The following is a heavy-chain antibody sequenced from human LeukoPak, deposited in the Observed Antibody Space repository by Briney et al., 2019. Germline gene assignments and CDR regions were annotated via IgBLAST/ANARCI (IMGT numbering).Heavy chain of an antibody. D-gene: IGHD3-22*01. CDR2: IIPIFGTA. J-gene: IGHJ3*02. CDR1: GGTFSSYA. CDR3: ARVKGYYDSSGYLDLRAFDI. Sequence: ASVNVSCKASGGTFSSYAISWVRQAPGQGLEWMGGIIPIFGTANYAQKFQGRVTITADESTSTAYMELSSLRSEDTAVYYCARVKGYYDSSGYLDLRAFDIWGQGTMVTVSS. V-gene: IGHV1-69*13.